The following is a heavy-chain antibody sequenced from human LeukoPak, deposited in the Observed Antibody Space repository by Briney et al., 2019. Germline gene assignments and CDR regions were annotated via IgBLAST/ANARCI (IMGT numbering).Heavy chain of an antibody. J-gene: IGHJ4*02. CDR1: EYTFVSYD. Sequence: ASVKVSCKASEYTFVSYDINWVRQATGQGLEWMGWMNPNSGNTGYAQKFQGRVTMTRNTSINTAYMELRSLRPEDTAVYYCATADKWEPLDYWGQGTLVTVSS. CDR3: ATADKWEPLDY. D-gene: IGHD1-26*01. CDR2: MNPNSGNT. V-gene: IGHV1-8*01.